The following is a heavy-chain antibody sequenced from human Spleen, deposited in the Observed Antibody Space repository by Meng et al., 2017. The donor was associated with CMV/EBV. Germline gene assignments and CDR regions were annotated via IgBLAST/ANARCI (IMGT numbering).Heavy chain of an antibody. J-gene: IGHJ5*02. V-gene: IGHV3-23*01. D-gene: IGHD2-15*01. Sequence: ETLSLTCAASGLTFTTYAMSWVRQAPGKGLEWVSVIGSGGTAYHEDSVKGRFTISRDNSKDTLYLDMNSLRAEDTALYHCAKDASPTVVVGPASPWGQGALVTVSS. CDR1: GLTFTTYA. CDR3: AKDASPTVVVGPASP. CDR2: IGSGGTA.